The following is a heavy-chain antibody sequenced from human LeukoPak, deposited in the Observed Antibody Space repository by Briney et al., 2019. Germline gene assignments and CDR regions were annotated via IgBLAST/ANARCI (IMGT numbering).Heavy chain of an antibody. CDR2: IYSGGDT. CDR1: GFTVSSNY. Sequence: GGSLRLSCAASGFTVSSNYMSWVRQAPEKGLEWVSVIYSGGDTYYADSVKGRFTISRDNSKNTLYLQMKSLRAEDTAVYYCARDCSGSHVQLCGMDVWGQGTTVTVSS. CDR3: ARDCSGSHVQLCGMDV. J-gene: IGHJ6*02. D-gene: IGHD1-26*01. V-gene: IGHV3-53*01.